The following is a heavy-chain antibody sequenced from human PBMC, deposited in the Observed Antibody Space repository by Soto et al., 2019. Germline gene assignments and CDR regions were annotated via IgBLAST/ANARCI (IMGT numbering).Heavy chain of an antibody. Sequence: QVQLVQSGAEVKKPGASVKVSCKASGYTFTSYGISWVRQAPGQGLEWMGWISAYNGNTNYAQKFQGRVTMTTDTSTSTAYMELRSLRSDDTAVYYCARHRWRDGYDYGPDFWGQGTLVTVSS. CDR1: GYTFTSYG. CDR2: ISAYNGNT. CDR3: ARHRWRDGYDYGPDF. V-gene: IGHV1-18*01. J-gene: IGHJ4*02. D-gene: IGHD5-12*01.